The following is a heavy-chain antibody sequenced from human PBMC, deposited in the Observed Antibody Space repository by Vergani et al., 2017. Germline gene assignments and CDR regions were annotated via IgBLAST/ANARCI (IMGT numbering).Heavy chain of an antibody. CDR2: IYYSWST. CDR1: GGSISSSSYY. CDR3: ARAYGSSPGECDY. D-gene: IGHD6-6*01. Sequence: QLQLQESGPGLVKPSETLSLTCTVSGGSISSSSYYWGWIRQPPGKGLEWIGSIYYSWSTDYNPSLKSRVTISVDTSKNQFSLKLSSVTAADTAVYYCARAYGSSPGECDYWGQGTLVTVSS. V-gene: IGHV4-39*01. J-gene: IGHJ4*02.